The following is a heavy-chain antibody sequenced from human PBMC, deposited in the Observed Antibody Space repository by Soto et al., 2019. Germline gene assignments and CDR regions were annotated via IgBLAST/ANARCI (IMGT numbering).Heavy chain of an antibody. Sequence: SCKASGYTFTSYYIHWVRQAPGKGLEWVSAISGSGGSTFYADSVKGRFTISRDNSINMLYLQINSLRPEDTAVYYCAHPRGYGVFDAYDIWGQGAMVTVSS. CDR1: GYTFTSYY. CDR2: ISGSGGST. J-gene: IGHJ3*02. V-gene: IGHV3-23*01. CDR3: AHPRGYGVFDAYDI. D-gene: IGHD4-17*01.